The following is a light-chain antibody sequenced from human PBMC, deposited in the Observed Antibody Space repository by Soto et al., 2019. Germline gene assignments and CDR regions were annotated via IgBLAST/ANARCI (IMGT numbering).Light chain of an antibody. V-gene: IGKV2-28*01. CDR1: QTLQHSNGFNY. J-gene: IGKJ2*01. CDR2: LSS. CDR3: MQTLQTPT. Sequence: ETVLTQSPLSLPVTPGEPASISCNSSQTLQHSNGFNYLDWFLQKPGQSPQLLIYLSSYRASGVPDRCSGSGSGTHFTLTISGVEAEDVGIFYCMQTLQTPTFGQGTRLEI.